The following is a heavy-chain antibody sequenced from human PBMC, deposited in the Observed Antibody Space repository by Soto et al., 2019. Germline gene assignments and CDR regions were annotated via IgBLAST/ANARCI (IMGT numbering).Heavy chain of an antibody. CDR1: GFRLSSYG. Sequence: GGSLRLSCAASGFRLSSYGMAWVRQAPGKGLEWVAIIWYDGSKKYYADSVKGRFTISRDDSKNTMYLHMNSLRAEDTALYLCARDLVNFGSGTTYFDYWGPGTLVTVSS. V-gene: IGHV3-33*01. CDR2: IWYDGSKK. CDR3: ARDLVNFGSGTTYFDY. D-gene: IGHD3-10*01. J-gene: IGHJ4*02.